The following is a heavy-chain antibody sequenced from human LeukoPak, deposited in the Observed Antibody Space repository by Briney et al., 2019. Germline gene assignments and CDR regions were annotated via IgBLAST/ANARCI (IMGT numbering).Heavy chain of an antibody. J-gene: IGHJ3*02. Sequence: GGSLRLSCAASGFTFSSYGMHWVRQAPGKGLEWVAFIRYDGSNKYYADSVKGRFTISRDNSKNTLYLQMNSLRAEDTAVYYCASRILGQATVTPHLIYDAFDIWGQGTMVTVSS. CDR1: GFTFSSYG. CDR2: IRYDGSNK. D-gene: IGHD4-11*01. V-gene: IGHV3-30*02. CDR3: ASRILGQATVTPHLIYDAFDI.